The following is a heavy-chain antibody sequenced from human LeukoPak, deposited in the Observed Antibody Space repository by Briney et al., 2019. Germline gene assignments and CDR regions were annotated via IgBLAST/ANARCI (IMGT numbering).Heavy chain of an antibody. CDR1: GYTFTGYY. J-gene: IGHJ6*02. V-gene: IGHV1-2*02. CDR3: ARDRTTVATGYYGMDV. CDR2: INPNTGVT. D-gene: IGHD4-17*01. Sequence: ASVKVSCKASGYTFTGYYMHWVRQAPGQGLEWMGWINPNTGVTNYAQKFQGRVTLTRDTSIITAYMELTRLRSDDTAMYYCARDRTTVATGYYGMDVWGQGTTLTVSS.